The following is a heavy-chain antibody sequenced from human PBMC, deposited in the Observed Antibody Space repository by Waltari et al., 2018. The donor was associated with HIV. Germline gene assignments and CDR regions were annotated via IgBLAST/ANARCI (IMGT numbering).Heavy chain of an antibody. V-gene: IGHV4-61*01. D-gene: IGHD1-26*01. CDR2: LDYSGST. CDR3: ARDSGHWELYYYYGMDV. Sequence: QVQLQESGPGLVKPSETLSLTCTVSGGSVSSGSYYWSWIRQPPGKGLEWIGSLDYSGSTNYNPSLKSRVTISGDTSKNQFSLKLSSVTAADTAVYYCARDSGHWELYYYYGMDVWGQGTTVTVSS. CDR1: GGSVSSGSYY. J-gene: IGHJ6*02.